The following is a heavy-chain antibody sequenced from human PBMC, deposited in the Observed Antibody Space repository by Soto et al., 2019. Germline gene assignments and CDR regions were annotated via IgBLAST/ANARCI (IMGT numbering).Heavy chain of an antibody. CDR2: IYWDDDK. CDR3: AHKRGYYDFWSGYAP. J-gene: IGHJ5*02. V-gene: IGHV2-5*02. CDR1: GFSLSTSGVG. D-gene: IGHD3-3*01. Sequence: QITLKESGPPLVKPTQTLTLTCTFSGFSLSTSGVGVGWIRQPPGKALEWLALIYWDDDKRYSPSLKSRLTTPKDTSKNQVVLTMTNMDPVDTATYYCAHKRGYYDFWSGYAPWGQGTLVTVSS.